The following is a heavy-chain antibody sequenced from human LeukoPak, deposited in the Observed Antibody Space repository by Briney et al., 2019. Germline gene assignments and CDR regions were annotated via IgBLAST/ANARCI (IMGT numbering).Heavy chain of an antibody. J-gene: IGHJ5*02. D-gene: IGHD6-19*01. CDR3: ARDRDSGWYGWFDP. Sequence: SETLSLTCTVSGGSISSYYWSWIRQPPGKGLEWIGHVYYSGATNYNPSLESRVAISIDTSKNQFSLRLTSVTAADTAIYYCARDRDSGWYGWFDPWGQGTLVTVSS. CDR1: GGSISSYY. CDR2: VYYSGAT. V-gene: IGHV4-59*01.